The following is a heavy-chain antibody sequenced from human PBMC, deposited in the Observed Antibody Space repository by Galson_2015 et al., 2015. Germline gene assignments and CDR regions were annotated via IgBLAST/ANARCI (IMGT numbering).Heavy chain of an antibody. V-gene: IGHV1-24*01. CDR1: GYTLTELS. Sequence: SVKVSCKVSGYTLTELSMHWVRQAPGKGLEWMGGFDPEDGETIYAQKFQGRVTMTEDTSTDTAYMELSSLRSEDTAVYYCATDPGNDPSPSDYWGQGTLVTVSS. CDR2: FDPEDGET. D-gene: IGHD1-1*01. CDR3: ATDPGNDPSPSDY. J-gene: IGHJ4*02.